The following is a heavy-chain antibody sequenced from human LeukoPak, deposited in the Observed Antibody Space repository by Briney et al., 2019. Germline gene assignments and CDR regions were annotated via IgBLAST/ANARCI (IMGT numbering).Heavy chain of an antibody. CDR1: GVTFSSYA. CDR2: ISYDGSNK. J-gene: IGHJ4*02. CDR3: ARDPRSPRRRFDC. V-gene: IGHV3-30-3*01. D-gene: IGHD1-26*01. Sequence: PGRGLRVSCAASGVTFSSYAMHRGRQAPGKGLWWGAVISYDGSNKYYADSVKGRFTISRDNSKNTLYLQMNSLRAEDTAVYYCARDPRSPRRRFDCWGQGTLVTVSS.